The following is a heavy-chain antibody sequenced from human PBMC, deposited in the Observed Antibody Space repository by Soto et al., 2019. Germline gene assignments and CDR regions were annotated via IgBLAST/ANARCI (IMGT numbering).Heavy chain of an antibody. D-gene: IGHD1-26*01. CDR3: AKARVRIVGANSFDY. V-gene: IGHV3-30*18. Sequence: PXVSLRLSCVGSGFTFSNYGMHWVRQPPGKGLEWVALISDDGDKRYYADSVRGRLIISRDNSKDTLYLQMNGLGPDDTAVYFCAKARVRIVGANSFDYWGQGTPVTVS. J-gene: IGHJ4*02. CDR1: GFTFSNYG. CDR2: ISDDGDKR.